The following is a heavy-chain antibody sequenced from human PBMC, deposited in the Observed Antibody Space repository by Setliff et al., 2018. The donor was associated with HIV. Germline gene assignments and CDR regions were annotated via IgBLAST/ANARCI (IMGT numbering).Heavy chain of an antibody. CDR2: IYTSGST. Sequence: LSLTCTVSGVSINTGSFYWNWIRQPAGKGLEWIGRIYTSGSTSYTPSLKSRVSISVDTSKNQFSLKLNSVTATDTAMYYCARVAFYGPGSHDYFDHWGHGILVTVS. J-gene: IGHJ4*01. CDR3: ARVAFYGPGSHDYFDH. D-gene: IGHD3-10*01. V-gene: IGHV4-61*02. CDR1: GVSINTGSFY.